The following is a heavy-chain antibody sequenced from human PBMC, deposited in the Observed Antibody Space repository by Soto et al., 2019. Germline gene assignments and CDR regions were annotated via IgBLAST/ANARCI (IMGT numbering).Heavy chain of an antibody. J-gene: IGHJ4*02. D-gene: IGHD5-18*01. CDR3: VKSRPETAPGLFDH. CDR2: ISGSGGST. V-gene: IGHV3-23*01. Sequence: PGVSLRLSCAASGFTFSSYAMSWVRQAPGKGLEWVSAISGSGGSTYYAESVKGRFIISRDNSENSLSLEMNSLRVDDTAIYHCVKSRPETAPGLFDHRGQGTPVTVS. CDR1: GFTFSSYA.